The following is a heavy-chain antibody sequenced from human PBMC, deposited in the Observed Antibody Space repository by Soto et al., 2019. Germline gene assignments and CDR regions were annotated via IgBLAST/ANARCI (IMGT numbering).Heavy chain of an antibody. V-gene: IGHV4-39*01. Sequence: QLQLQESGPGLATPSETLSLTCTVSGGSISGSSYSWGWIRQPPGKGLEWIATISYSGGTYYNTSLKSRVTIYVDTSNIQFSLKLTSLTAADAAVYYCASQGAGGRAFDSWGQGTMVTVSS. J-gene: IGHJ3*02. CDR2: ISYSGGT. CDR1: GGSISGSSYS. D-gene: IGHD3-10*01. CDR3: ASQGAGGRAFDS.